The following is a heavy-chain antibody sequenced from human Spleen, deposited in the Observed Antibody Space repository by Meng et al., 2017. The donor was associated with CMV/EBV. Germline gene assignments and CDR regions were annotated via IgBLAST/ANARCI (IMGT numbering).Heavy chain of an antibody. Sequence: GGSLRLSCAASGFTFSSYSMNWVRQAPGKGLEWVSVIYSGGSTYYADSVKGRLTISRDNSKNTLYLQMNSLRTEDTAVYYCARGLSPIAVYGDYVDYWGQGTLVTVSS. V-gene: IGHV3-66*02. J-gene: IGHJ4*02. CDR3: ARGLSPIAVYGDYVDY. D-gene: IGHD4-17*01. CDR1: GFTFSSYS. CDR2: IYSGGST.